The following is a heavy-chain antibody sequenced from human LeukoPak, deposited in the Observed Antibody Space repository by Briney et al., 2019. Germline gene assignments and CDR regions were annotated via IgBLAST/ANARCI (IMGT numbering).Heavy chain of an antibody. D-gene: IGHD6-19*01. CDR2: INTNTGNP. V-gene: IGHV7-4-1*02. CDR1: GYTFTSYA. CDR3: AAPGYSSGWSDFDY. J-gene: IGHJ4*02. Sequence: GASAKVSCKASGYTFTSYAMNWVRQAPGQGLEWMGWINTNTGNPTYAQGFTGRFVFSLDTSVSTAYLQISGLKAEDTAVYYCAAPGYSSGWSDFDYWGQGTLVTVSS.